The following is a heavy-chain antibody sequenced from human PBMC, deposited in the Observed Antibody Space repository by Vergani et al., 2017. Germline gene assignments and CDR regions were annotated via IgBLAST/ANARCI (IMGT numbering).Heavy chain of an antibody. V-gene: IGHV1-69*04. J-gene: IGHJ6*02. D-gene: IGHD3-22*01. Sequence: QVQLVQSGAEVKKPGSSVKVSCKASGGTFSSYAISWVRQAPGQGLEWMGRIIPILGIANYAQKFQGRVTITADKSTSTAYMELSSLRSEDTAVYYCAMDEGPSGYPYYYYYGMDVWGQGTTVTVSS. CDR3: AMDEGPSGYPYYYYYGMDV. CDR2: IIPILGIA. CDR1: GGTFSSYA.